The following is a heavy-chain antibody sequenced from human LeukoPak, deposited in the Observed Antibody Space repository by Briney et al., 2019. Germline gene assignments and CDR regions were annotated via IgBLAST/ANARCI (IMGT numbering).Heavy chain of an antibody. CDR3: AKENEGYSYGYAVDY. D-gene: IGHD5-18*01. CDR1: GFTFSSYA. V-gene: IGHV3-23*01. CDR2: ISGSGGST. Sequence: GGSLRLSCAASGFTFSSYAMDWVRQAPGKGLEWDSYISGSGGSTYYADSVKGRFTISRDDSKNTLYLQMNSLRAEDTAVYYCAKENEGYSYGYAVDYWGQGTLVTVSS. J-gene: IGHJ4*02.